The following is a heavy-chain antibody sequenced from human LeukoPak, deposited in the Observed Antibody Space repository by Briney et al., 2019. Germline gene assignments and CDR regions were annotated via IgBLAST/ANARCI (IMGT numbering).Heavy chain of an antibody. D-gene: IGHD3-10*01. CDR3: ARGARFRSYGSGTYYTSLPFDP. Sequence: ASVKVSCKASGYTFTSYDINWVRQATGQGLEWMGWINTVNGNTKYSQEFQGRVTITRDTSASTAYMELSSLRSEDMAVYYCARGARFRSYGSGTYYTSLPFDPWGQGTLVTVSS. V-gene: IGHV1-3*03. CDR1: GYTFTSYD. J-gene: IGHJ5*02. CDR2: INTVNGNT.